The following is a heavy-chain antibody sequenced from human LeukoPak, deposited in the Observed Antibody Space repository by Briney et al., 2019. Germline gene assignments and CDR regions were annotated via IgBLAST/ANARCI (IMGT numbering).Heavy chain of an antibody. V-gene: IGHV4-34*01. CDR1: GGSFSGYY. D-gene: IGHD2-15*01. CDR2: INHSGST. CDR3: ARDRCSPGTCTEGASDL. Sequence: SETLSLTCAVYGGSFSGYYWSWIRQPPGKGLEWIGEINHSGSTNYNPSLKSRVTISVDTSKNQFSLKLSSVTAADTAVYYCARDRCSPGTCTEGASDLWGQGTMVTVSS. J-gene: IGHJ3*01.